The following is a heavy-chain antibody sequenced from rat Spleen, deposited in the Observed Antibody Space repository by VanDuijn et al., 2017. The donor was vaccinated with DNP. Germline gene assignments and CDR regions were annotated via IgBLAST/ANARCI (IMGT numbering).Heavy chain of an antibody. J-gene: IGHJ2*01. CDR2: IDKDSSPK. D-gene: IGHD4-3*01. CDR1: GLNFNDYW. Sequence: EVKLVESGGGLVQPGRSLKLSCVASGLNFNDYWMGWVRQAPGKGLEWIGEIDKDSSPKKYNPSLKDKFTISRDNAQNTLYLQMSKLGSEDTAIYYCVREKFGVDYWGQGVMVTVSS. CDR3: VREKFGVDY. V-gene: IGHV4-2*01.